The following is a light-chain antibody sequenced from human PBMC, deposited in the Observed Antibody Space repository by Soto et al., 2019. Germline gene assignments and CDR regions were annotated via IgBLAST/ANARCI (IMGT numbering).Light chain of an antibody. V-gene: IGLV2-14*03. Sequence: QSVLTQPASVSGSPGQSXTISCTGTSSDVGGYNYVSWYQHHPGKAPKLIIYDVSNRPSGVSIRFSGSKSDNTASLTISGLQPEDEADYHCSSYTTSNTRQIVFGTGTKVT. CDR3: SSYTTSNTRQIV. J-gene: IGLJ1*01. CDR1: SSDVGGYNY. CDR2: DVS.